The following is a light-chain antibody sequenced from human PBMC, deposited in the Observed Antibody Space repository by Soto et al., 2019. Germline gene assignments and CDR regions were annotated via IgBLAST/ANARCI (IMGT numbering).Light chain of an antibody. Sequence: DIQMTQSPSTLSASVGDRVTITCRASQSISSWLAWYQQKPGKAPNLLIYKASSLESGVPSRFSGSGSGTESTLTISSLQPDDFATYYCQHYNCYPLTFGGGTKVEIK. CDR2: KAS. V-gene: IGKV1-5*03. CDR1: QSISSW. J-gene: IGKJ4*01. CDR3: QHYNCYPLT.